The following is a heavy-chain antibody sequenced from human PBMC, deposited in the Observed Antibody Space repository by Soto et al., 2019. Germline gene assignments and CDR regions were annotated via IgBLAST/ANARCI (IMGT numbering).Heavy chain of an antibody. J-gene: IGHJ4*02. D-gene: IGHD6-19*01. CDR1: GFTSDDYA. CDR2: ISWNSGSI. CDR3: AKEASGWSYFDY. V-gene: IGHV3-9*02. Sequence: EVQLVESGGGLVQPGRSLRLSCAASGFTSDDYAMHWVRQAPGKGLEWVSGISWNSGSIGYADSVKGRFTISRDNAKNSLYLQMNSLRAEDTALYYCAKEASGWSYFDYWGQGTLVTVSS.